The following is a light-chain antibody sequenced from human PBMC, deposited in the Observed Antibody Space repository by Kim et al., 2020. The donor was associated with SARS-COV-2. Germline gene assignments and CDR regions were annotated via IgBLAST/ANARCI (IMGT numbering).Light chain of an antibody. V-gene: IGLV1-47*01. CDR2: MNN. CDR1: SSNIGSNY. Sequence: QSVLTQPPSASGTPGQRVSISCSGSSSNIGSNYVYWYHQLPGTAPKLLIYMNNQRPSGVPDRFSGSKSGTSASLAISWLRSEDEADDYCATWDDRLSGRVVFGGGTQLTVL. CDR3: ATWDDRLSGRVV. J-gene: IGLJ3*02.